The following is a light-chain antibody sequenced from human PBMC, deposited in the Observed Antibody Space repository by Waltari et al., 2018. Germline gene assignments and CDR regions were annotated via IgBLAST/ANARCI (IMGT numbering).Light chain of an antibody. CDR3: QQYNSCPYT. CDR1: QSVLSSANNQNY. J-gene: IGKJ2*01. CDR2: WAS. Sequence: DIVMTQSPDSLAVFLVERATINCKSSQSVLSSANNQNYLTRYQQKPGQPPTLLIYWASSRPSCVPDPFGGSGSETDFTLSISSLLAEEVAVYYCQQYNSCPYTFGQGTKLEIK. V-gene: IGKV4-1*01.